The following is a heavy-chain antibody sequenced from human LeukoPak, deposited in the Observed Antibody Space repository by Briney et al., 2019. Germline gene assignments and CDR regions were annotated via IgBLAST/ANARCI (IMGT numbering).Heavy chain of an antibody. CDR2: LSGSGGST. CDR1: GFTFSSYG. J-gene: IGHJ4*02. Sequence: GGSLRLSCAASGFTFSSYGMSWVRQAPGKGLEWVSSLSGSGGSTFYADSMKGRFTISRDNAKNSLYLQMNSLRAEDTAVYYCARDLYYYDSSGYRYYWGQGTLVTVSS. V-gene: IGHV3-23*01. D-gene: IGHD3-22*01. CDR3: ARDLYYYDSSGYRYY.